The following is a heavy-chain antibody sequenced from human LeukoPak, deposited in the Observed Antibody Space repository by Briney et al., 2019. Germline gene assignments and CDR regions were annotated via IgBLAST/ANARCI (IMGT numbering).Heavy chain of an antibody. CDR3: ARGRNCSGGSCRKLYFDY. CDR1: GGSISSGGYY. CDR2: IYYSGST. Sequence: SQTLPLTCTVSGGSISSGGYYWSWIRQHPGKGLEWIGYIYYSGSTYYNPSPKSRVTISVDTSKNQFSLKLSSVTAADTAVYYCARGRNCSGGSCRKLYFDYWGQGTLVTVSS. D-gene: IGHD2-15*01. J-gene: IGHJ4*02. V-gene: IGHV4-31*03.